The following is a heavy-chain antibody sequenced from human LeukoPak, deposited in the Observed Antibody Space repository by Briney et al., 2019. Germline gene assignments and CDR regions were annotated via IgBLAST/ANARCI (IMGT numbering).Heavy chain of an antibody. CDR3: ARDARFGGSVYGMDV. CDR1: GFTFSSYS. V-gene: IGHV3-21*01. CDR2: ISSSSSYI. J-gene: IGHJ6*02. D-gene: IGHD3-16*01. Sequence: GGSLRLSCAASGFTFSSYSMNWVRQAPGKGLEWVSSISSSSSYIYYADSVKGRFTISRDNAKNTLYLQMNSLRAEDTAVYYCARDARFGGSVYGMDVWGQGTTVTVSS.